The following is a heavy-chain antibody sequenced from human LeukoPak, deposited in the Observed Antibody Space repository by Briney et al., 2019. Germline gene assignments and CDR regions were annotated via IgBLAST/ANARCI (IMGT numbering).Heavy chain of an antibody. CDR1: GFTFSSYA. CDR2: INSSGGGT. CDR3: AKVPYDILTGSVYYFDY. J-gene: IGHJ4*02. V-gene: IGHV3-23*01. Sequence: GGSLRLSCAASGFTFSSYAMNWVRQAPGKGLEWVSGINSSGGGTYYADSVKGRFTISRDNSKNTLYLQMNSLRAEDTAVYYCAKVPYDILTGSVYYFDYWGQGTLVTVSS. D-gene: IGHD3-9*01.